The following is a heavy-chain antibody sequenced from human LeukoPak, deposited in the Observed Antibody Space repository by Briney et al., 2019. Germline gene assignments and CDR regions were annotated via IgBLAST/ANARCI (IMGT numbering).Heavy chain of an antibody. V-gene: IGHV4-4*07. D-gene: IGHD3-16*01. CDR1: GGSISSYY. J-gene: IGHJ5*02. CDR3: ARGYYRWFDP. Sequence: KPSETLSLXCTVSGGSISSYYWSWIRQPAGKELEWIGRIYTSGSTNYNPSLKSRVTMSVDTSKNQFSPKLSSVTAAGTAVYYCARGYYRWFDPWGQGTLVTVSS. CDR2: IYTSGST.